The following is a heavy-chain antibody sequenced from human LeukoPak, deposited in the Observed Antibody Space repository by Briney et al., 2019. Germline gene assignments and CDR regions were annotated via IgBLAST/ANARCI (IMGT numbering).Heavy chain of an antibody. CDR3: ARGFPPYDYVWGSYRLYYFDY. J-gene: IGHJ4*02. Sequence: SETLSLTCAVYGGSFSGYYWSWIRQPPGKGLEWIGEINHSGSTNYNPSLKSRVTISVDTSKNQFSLKLSSVTAADTAVYYCARGFPPYDYVWGSYRLYYFDYWGQGALVTVSS. CDR1: GGSFSGYY. D-gene: IGHD3-16*02. CDR2: INHSGST. V-gene: IGHV4-34*01.